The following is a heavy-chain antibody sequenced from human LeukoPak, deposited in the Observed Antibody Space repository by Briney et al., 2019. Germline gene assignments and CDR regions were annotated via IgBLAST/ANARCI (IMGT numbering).Heavy chain of an antibody. CDR3: ARASSWRYNWFDP. J-gene: IGHJ5*02. CDR1: GFTFSSYE. D-gene: IGHD6-13*01. CDR2: ISSSGSTI. V-gene: IGHV3-48*03. Sequence: GGSLRLSCAASGFTFSSYEMNWVRQAPGKGLEWVSYISSSGSTIYYADSVKGRFTISRDNAKNSLFLQMNSLRAEDTAVYYCARASSWRYNWFDPWGQGTLVTVSS.